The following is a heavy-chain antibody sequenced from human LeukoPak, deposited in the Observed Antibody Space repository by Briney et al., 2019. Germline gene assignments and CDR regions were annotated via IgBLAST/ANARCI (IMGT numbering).Heavy chain of an antibody. CDR1: GGSFSGYY. D-gene: IGHD1-26*01. CDR2: ISHSGST. Sequence: SETLSLTCAVYGGSFSGYYWSWIRQPPGKGLEWIGEISHSGSTNYNPSLKSRVTISVDTSKNQFSLKLSSVTAADTAVYYCARSYSGSCDYWGQGTLVTVSS. V-gene: IGHV4-34*01. CDR3: ARSYSGSCDY. J-gene: IGHJ4*02.